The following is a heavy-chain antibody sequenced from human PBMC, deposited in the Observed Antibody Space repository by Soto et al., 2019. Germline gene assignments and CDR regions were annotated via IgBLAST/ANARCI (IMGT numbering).Heavy chain of an antibody. CDR3: VRGTNGWRGMDY. CDR1: GFTFSSYP. V-gene: IGHV3-74*01. CDR2: ITEDGSGT. D-gene: IGHD2-8*01. Sequence: GGSLRLSCATSGFTFSSYPIHWVRQAPGKGPVWVSRITEDGSGTTYADSVKGRFTVTRDNAKNTMYLQMSGLGAEDAAVYHCVRGTNGWRGMDYWGQGTLVTVSS. J-gene: IGHJ4*02.